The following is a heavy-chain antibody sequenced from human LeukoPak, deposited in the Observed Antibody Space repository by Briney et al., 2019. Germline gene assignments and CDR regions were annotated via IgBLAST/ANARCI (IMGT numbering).Heavy chain of an antibody. J-gene: IGHJ4*02. Sequence: NPGGSLRLSCAASGFSFSDFYMSWIRQAPGKGLEWLSYISFTSSFTKYEDSVKGRFTISRDDSKNTLYLQMNSLRADDTAVYYCAKAYSASPGGYFDYWGQGALVTVSS. V-gene: IGHV3-11*03. CDR2: ISFTSSFT. D-gene: IGHD1-26*01. CDR1: GFSFSDFY. CDR3: AKAYSASPGGYFDY.